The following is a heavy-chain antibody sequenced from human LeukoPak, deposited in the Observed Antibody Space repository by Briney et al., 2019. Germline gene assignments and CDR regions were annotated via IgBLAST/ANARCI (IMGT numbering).Heavy chain of an antibody. CDR2: INGDGRNI. Sequence: GGSLRLSCVASGFTFSSYWMHWVRQDPRKGLVWVSRINGDGRNINYADSVRGRFTISRDNAKNTLYLQMNTLRVADTAVYYCARAGPYDSSGYYPHYFDYWGQGTLVTVSS. J-gene: IGHJ4*02. CDR3: ARAGPYDSSGYYPHYFDY. D-gene: IGHD3-22*01. CDR1: GFTFSSYW. V-gene: IGHV3-74*01.